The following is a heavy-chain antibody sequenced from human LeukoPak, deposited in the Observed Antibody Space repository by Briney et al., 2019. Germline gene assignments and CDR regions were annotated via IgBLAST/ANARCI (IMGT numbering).Heavy chain of an antibody. CDR2: IYYSGST. V-gene: IGHV4-39*01. J-gene: IGHJ4*02. CDR1: GDSISSSSFY. Sequence: SETLSLTCTVSGDSISSSSFYWGWIRQPPGKGLEWIGSIYYSGSTYYDPSLKSRVTISVDTSKNQFSLKLSSVTAADTAVYYCARHSGRRYFDYWGQGTLVTVSS. D-gene: IGHD6-25*01. CDR3: ARHSGRRYFDY.